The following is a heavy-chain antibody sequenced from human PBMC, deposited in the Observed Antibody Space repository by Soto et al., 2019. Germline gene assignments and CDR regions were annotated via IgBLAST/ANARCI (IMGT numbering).Heavy chain of an antibody. CDR2: ISSSGSTI. CDR1: GFTFSSYE. J-gene: IGHJ6*02. V-gene: IGHV3-48*03. D-gene: IGHD3-9*01. Sequence: EVQLVESGGGLVQPGGSLRLSCAASGFTFSSYEMNWVRQAPGKGLEWVSYISSSGSTIYYADSVKGRFTISRDNAKNSLYLQMNSLRAEDTAVYYCARYYDILTGPKAYYYYYGMDVWGQGTTVTVSS. CDR3: ARYYDILTGPKAYYYYYGMDV.